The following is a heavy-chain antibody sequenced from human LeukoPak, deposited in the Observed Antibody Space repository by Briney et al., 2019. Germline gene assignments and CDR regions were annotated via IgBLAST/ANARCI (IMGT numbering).Heavy chain of an antibody. CDR1: GFTVSTNY. CDR2: IYSGGST. Sequence: GGSLRLSCAASGFTVSTNYMSWVRQAPGKGLEWVSVIYSGGSTFYADSVKGRFTISRDNSKNTLYLQMNSLRAEDTAVYYCARDDYEGYFDYWGQGTLVTVSS. J-gene: IGHJ4*02. CDR3: ARDDYEGYFDY. D-gene: IGHD4-17*01. V-gene: IGHV3-66*01.